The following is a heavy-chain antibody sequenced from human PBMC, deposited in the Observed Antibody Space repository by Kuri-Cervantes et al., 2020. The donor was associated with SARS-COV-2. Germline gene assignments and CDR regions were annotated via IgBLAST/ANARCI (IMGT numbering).Heavy chain of an antibody. Sequence: SETLSPTCAMYGESASGYFWSWFRQPPGKGLEWIGEVSQSGSTDYNPSLKSPVTMTLDTSMKHFSLNLSYVTAADTAVYYCARRGLKARQYFDSWGQGTLVTVSS. J-gene: IGHJ4*02. CDR2: VSQSGST. CDR3: ARRGLKARQYFDS. CDR1: GESASGYF. D-gene: IGHD3-10*01. V-gene: IGHV4-34*01.